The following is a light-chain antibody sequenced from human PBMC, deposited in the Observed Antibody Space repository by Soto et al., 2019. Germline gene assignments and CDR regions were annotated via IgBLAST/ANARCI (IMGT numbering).Light chain of an antibody. CDR1: QSLGDN. J-gene: IGKJ1*01. V-gene: IGKV3-15*01. Sequence: EIVMTQSPATLAVSPGDTATLSCRASQSLGDNLAWYQQKPGQAPRLLIFRASTRATGVPARFRASGSGTEFTLTISGLLSEDFAIYYCRQYSNWPPWTFGPGTRVEIK. CDR2: RAS. CDR3: RQYSNWPPWT.